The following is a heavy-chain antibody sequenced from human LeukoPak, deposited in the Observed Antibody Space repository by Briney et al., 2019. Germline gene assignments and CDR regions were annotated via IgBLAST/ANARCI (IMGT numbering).Heavy chain of an antibody. Sequence: SETLSLTCTVSGGSISSGDYYWSWIRQPPGKGLEWIGYIYYSGSTYYTPSLKSRVTISVDTSKNQFSLKLSSVTAADTAVYYCARSVKMELHYFDYWGQGTLVTVSS. CDR3: ARSVKMELHYFDY. CDR2: IYYSGST. V-gene: IGHV4-30-4*01. D-gene: IGHD1-7*01. J-gene: IGHJ4*02. CDR1: GGSISSGDYY.